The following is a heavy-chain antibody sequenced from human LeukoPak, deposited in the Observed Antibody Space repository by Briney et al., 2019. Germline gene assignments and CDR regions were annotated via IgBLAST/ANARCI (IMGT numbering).Heavy chain of an antibody. CDR1: GGSISSYY. D-gene: IGHD5-18*01. Sequence: SETLSLTCTVAGGSISSYYWSWIRQPPGKGLEWIGYIYDSGSTNYNPSLNSRVTISVDTSKNQFSLKLTSVTAADTAVYYCARIDGYTYGYAAYWGQGTLVTVSS. J-gene: IGHJ4*02. CDR2: IYDSGST. V-gene: IGHV4-59*08. CDR3: ARIDGYTYGYAAY.